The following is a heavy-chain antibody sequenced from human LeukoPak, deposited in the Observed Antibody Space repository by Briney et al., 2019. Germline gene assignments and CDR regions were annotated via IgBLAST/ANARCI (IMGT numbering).Heavy chain of an antibody. CDR3: ARDMDSGPDFFDY. D-gene: IGHD1-26*01. CDR1: GFTFDDYA. CDR2: ISWNSGSI. V-gene: IGHV3-9*01. Sequence: GRSLRLSCAASGFTFDDYAMHWVRQAPGKGLEWVSGISWNSGSIGYADSVEGRFTISRDNAKNSLYLQMNSLRADDTAVYYCARDMDSGPDFFDYWGLGTLVTVSS. J-gene: IGHJ4*02.